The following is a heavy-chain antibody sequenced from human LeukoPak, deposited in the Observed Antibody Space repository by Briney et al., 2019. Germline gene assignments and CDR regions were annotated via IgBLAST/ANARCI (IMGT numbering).Heavy chain of an antibody. CDR2: IIPIFGTA. Sequence: GTSVKASCKASGGTFSSYAISWVRQAPGQGLEWMGGIIPIFGTANYAQKFQGRVTITTDESTSTAYMELSSLRSEDTAVYYCARTLVVVHDNWFDPWGQGTLVTVSS. V-gene: IGHV1-69*05. CDR1: GGTFSSYA. J-gene: IGHJ5*02. D-gene: IGHD2-15*01. CDR3: ARTLVVVHDNWFDP.